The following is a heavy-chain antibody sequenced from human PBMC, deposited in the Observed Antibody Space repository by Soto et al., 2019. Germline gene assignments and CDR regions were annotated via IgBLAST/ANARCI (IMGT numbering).Heavy chain of an antibody. Sequence: QVQLVQSGAEVKKPGSSVKVSCKASGGTFSSYAISWVRQAPGQGLEWMGGIIPIFGTANYAQKFQGRVTITADESTSTAYLELSSLRTEDTAVYYCASESPPLSTTGTTPGVYWGQGTLVTVSS. D-gene: IGHD1-1*01. CDR3: ASESPPLSTTGTTPGVY. CDR1: GGTFSSYA. V-gene: IGHV1-69*01. J-gene: IGHJ4*02. CDR2: IIPIFGTA.